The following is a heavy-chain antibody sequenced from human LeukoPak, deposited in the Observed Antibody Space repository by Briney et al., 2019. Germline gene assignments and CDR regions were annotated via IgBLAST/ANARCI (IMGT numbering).Heavy chain of an antibody. D-gene: IGHD1-14*01. CDR3: ARWAYNSFDY. CDR1: GYSIRSVYY. V-gene: IGHV4-38-2*02. CDR2: IYHNGNT. Sequence: SETLSLTCTVSGYSIRSVYYWGWIRQPPGKGLEWIGNIYHNGNTYYNPSLKSRLTISVDTSKNQFSLNVSSVTAADTAVFYCARWAYNSFDYWGQGTLVTVSS. J-gene: IGHJ4*02.